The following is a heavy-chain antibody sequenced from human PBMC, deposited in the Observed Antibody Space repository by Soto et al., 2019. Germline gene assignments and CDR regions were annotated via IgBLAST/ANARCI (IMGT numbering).Heavy chain of an antibody. V-gene: IGHV3-33*01. D-gene: IGHD5-12*01. CDR3: ARETPTWISRQVDAFDI. Sequence: QVQLVESGGGVVQPGRSLRLSCAASGFTFSSYGMHWVRQAPGKGLEWVAVIWYDGSNKYYADSVKGRFTISRDNSKNTLYLQMNSLRADDTAVYYWARETPTWISRQVDAFDIWGQGTMVTVSS. J-gene: IGHJ3*02. CDR1: GFTFSSYG. CDR2: IWYDGSNK.